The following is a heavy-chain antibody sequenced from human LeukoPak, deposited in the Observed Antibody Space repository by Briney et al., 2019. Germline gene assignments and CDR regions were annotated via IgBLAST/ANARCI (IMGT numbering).Heavy chain of an antibody. CDR2: IWYDGGNK. D-gene: IGHD4-17*01. Sequence: GGSLRLSCAASGFTFSSYGMHWVRQAPGKGLEWVAVIWYDGGNKYYADSVKGRFTISRDNSKNTLYLQMNSLRAEDTAVYYCARSHGVAYGDYGDMDVWGKGTTVTVSS. CDR1: GFTFSSYG. CDR3: ARSHGVAYGDYGDMDV. J-gene: IGHJ6*03. V-gene: IGHV3-33*01.